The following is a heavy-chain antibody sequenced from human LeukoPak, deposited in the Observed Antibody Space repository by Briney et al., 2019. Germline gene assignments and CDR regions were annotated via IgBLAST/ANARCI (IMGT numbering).Heavy chain of an antibody. CDR1: GGSISSGSYY. J-gene: IGHJ6*03. D-gene: IGHD1-26*01. Sequence: SQTLSLTCTVSGGSISSGSYYWSWIRQPAGKGLEWIGRIYTSGSTNYNPSLKSRVTISVDTSKNQFSLKLGSVTAADTAVYYCARDGSDTATKYYYYYYMDVWGKGTTVTVSS. CDR3: ARDGSDTATKYYYYYYMDV. V-gene: IGHV4-61*02. CDR2: IYTSGST.